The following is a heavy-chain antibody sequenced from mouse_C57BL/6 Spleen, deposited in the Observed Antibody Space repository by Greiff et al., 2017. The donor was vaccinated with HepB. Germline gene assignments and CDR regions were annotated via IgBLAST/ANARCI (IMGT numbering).Heavy chain of an antibody. Sequence: QVQLQQPGAELVRPGSSVKLSCKASGYTFTSYWMHWVKQRPIQGLEWIGNIDPSDSETHYNQKFKDKATLTVDKSSSKAYMQLSSLTSEDSAVYYCARSELRPYAMDYWGQGTSVTVSS. CDR3: ARSELRPYAMDY. CDR2: IDPSDSET. CDR1: GYTFTSYW. V-gene: IGHV1-52*01. J-gene: IGHJ4*01. D-gene: IGHD2-4*01.